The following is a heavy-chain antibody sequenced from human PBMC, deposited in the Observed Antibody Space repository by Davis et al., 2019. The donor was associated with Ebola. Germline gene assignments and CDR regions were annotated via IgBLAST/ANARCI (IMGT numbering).Heavy chain of an antibody. D-gene: IGHD6-19*01. Sequence: GESLRLSCAASGFTFSSYAMSWVRQAPGKGLEWVSAISGSGGSTYYADSVKGRFTISRDNSKNTLYLQMNSLRAEDTAVYYCAKADSSGWYPFDYWGQGTLVTVSS. CDR1: GFTFSSYA. CDR2: ISGSGGST. V-gene: IGHV3-23*01. CDR3: AKADSSGWYPFDY. J-gene: IGHJ4*02.